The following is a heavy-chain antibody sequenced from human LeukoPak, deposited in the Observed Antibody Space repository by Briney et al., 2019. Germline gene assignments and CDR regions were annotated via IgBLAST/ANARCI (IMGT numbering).Heavy chain of an antibody. J-gene: IGHJ4*02. D-gene: IGHD3-3*01. CDR2: IYYSGST. Sequence: SETLSLTCTVSGGSISSYYWSWIRQPPGKGLEWIGYIYYSGSTNYNPSLKSRVTISVDTSKNQFSLKLSSVTAADTAVYYCVRGSFGVVTASDYWGQGTLVTVSS. V-gene: IGHV4-59*01. CDR1: GGSISSYY. CDR3: VRGSFGVVTASDY.